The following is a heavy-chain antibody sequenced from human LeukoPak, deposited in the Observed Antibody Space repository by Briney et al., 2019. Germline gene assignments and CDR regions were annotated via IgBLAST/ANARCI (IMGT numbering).Heavy chain of an antibody. CDR3: ARRITGTTSDSFDY. D-gene: IGHD1-20*01. V-gene: IGHV4-38-2*02. CDR2: IYHSGST. Sequence: SETLSLTCTVSGYSISSGYYWGWIRQPPGKGLEWIGSIYHSGSTYYNPSLKSRVTISVDTSKNQFSLKLSSVTAADTALYYCARRITGTTSDSFDYWGQGTLVTVSS. J-gene: IGHJ4*02. CDR1: GYSISSGYY.